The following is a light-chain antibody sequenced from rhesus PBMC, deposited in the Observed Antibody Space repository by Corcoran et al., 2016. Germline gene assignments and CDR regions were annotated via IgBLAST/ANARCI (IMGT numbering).Light chain of an antibody. Sequence: QAAMTQPRSVSGSPGQSVTISCTGTSSDIGAYNYVSWYQQHPGTAPKLMISEVIKRPSGVYDRFSGSKSGNTASLTISGLQAEDEADYHCSSYAGSNIYIFGGGTRLTVL. CDR2: EVI. J-gene: IGLJ1*01. V-gene: IGLV2-32*02. CDR3: SSYAGSNIYI. CDR1: SSDIGAYNY.